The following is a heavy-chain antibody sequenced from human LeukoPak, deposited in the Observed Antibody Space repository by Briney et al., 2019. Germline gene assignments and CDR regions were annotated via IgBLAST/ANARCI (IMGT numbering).Heavy chain of an antibody. J-gene: IGHJ5*02. D-gene: IGHD2-15*01. Sequence: SETLSLTCIVSGGSISGYYWSWIRQPAGKGLEWIGHTDTSGHTNYNSPLMSRVTMSVDTSKNQFSLRLTSVTAADTAVYYCARHWSHSVAQFGRSYWFDPWGQGTLVTVSS. CDR3: ARHWSHSVAQFGRSYWFDP. CDR1: GGSISGYY. CDR2: TDTSGHT. V-gene: IGHV4-4*07.